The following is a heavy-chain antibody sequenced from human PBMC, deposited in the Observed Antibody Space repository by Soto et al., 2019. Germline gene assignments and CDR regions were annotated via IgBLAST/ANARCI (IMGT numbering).Heavy chain of an antibody. D-gene: IGHD3-10*01. J-gene: IGHJ5*02. CDR3: ARKVGSSGSSRWFDT. CDR1: GFTLSNYG. CDR2: IWYDGTTT. Sequence: QVQLVESGGGVLQPGRSLTLSCVASGFTLSNYGMHWVRQAPGKGLEWVAVIWYDGTTTYSADSVKGRFSISRDNSKNDFFLHLSSLRAEDRAVYYCARKVGSSGSSRWFDTWGQGTLVTVPP. V-gene: IGHV3-33*01.